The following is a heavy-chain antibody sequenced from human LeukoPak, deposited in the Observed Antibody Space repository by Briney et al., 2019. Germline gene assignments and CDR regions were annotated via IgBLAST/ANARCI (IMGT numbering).Heavy chain of an antibody. D-gene: IGHD6-19*01. V-gene: IGHV3-30-3*01. J-gene: IGHJ4*02. CDR3: ARGLRLSGRIDY. CDR2: ISYDGSNK. CDR1: GFTFSSYA. Sequence: PGGSLRLSCAASGFTFSSYAMHWVRQAPGKGLEWVAVISYDGSNKYYADSVKGRFTISRDNSKNTLYLQMNSLRAEDTAVYYCARGLRLSGRIDYWGQGTLVTVSS.